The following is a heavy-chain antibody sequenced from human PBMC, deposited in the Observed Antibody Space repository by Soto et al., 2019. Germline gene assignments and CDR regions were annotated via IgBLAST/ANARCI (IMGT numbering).Heavy chain of an antibody. CDR1: GYTFTSYY. D-gene: IGHD3-22*01. CDR3: ARQADSSGYYNLNYFDY. CDR2: INPSGGST. J-gene: IGHJ4*02. V-gene: IGHV1-46*01. Sequence: ASVKVSCKASGYTFTSYYMHWVRQAPGQGLEWMGIINPSGGSTSYAQKFQGRVTMTRDTSTSTVYMELSSLRSEDTAVYYCARQADSSGYYNLNYFDYWGQGTLVTVSS.